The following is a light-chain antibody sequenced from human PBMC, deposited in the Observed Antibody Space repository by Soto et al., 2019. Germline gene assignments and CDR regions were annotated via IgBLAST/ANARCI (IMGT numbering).Light chain of an antibody. V-gene: IGLV7-46*01. CDR3: LLSKNATLV. CDR2: DTS. CDR1: TGAVTSNHH. J-gene: IGLJ2*01. Sequence: QAVVTQDPSLPVSPGGTVTLTCRSSTGAVTSNHHPYWFQQKAGQAPRTLIYDTSNKHSWTPARVSGSRLGDKAALTLSGAQPEDEAQYYCLLSKNATLVFGGVTKLPVL.